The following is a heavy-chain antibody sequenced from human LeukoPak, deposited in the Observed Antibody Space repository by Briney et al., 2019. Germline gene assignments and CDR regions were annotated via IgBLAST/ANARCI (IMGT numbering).Heavy chain of an antibody. D-gene: IGHD3-10*01. CDR1: GGSISSYY. CDR3: ARDRIIDYGSRRFGY. J-gene: IGHJ4*02. CDR2: IYYSGST. V-gene: IGHV4-59*06. Sequence: SETLSLTCTVSGGSISSYYWSWIRQHPGKGLEWIGYIYYSGSTYYNPSLKSRVTISVDTSKNQFSLKLSSVTAADTAVYYCARDRIIDYGSRRFGYWGQGTLVTVSS.